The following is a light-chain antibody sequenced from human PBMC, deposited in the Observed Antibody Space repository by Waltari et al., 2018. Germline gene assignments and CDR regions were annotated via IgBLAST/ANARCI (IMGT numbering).Light chain of an antibody. CDR1: QTIGGW. J-gene: IGKJ2*03. CDR3: QQYKISPYR. CDR2: KTS. Sequence: DIRLTQFPPTLSASVGDRVTITCRASQTIGGWLAWYQQKPGKAPILLIYKTSNLQTGGPSRCSGSGYGTDFTLTISSLQPDDSATYYCQQYKISPYRFGQGT. V-gene: IGKV1-5*03.